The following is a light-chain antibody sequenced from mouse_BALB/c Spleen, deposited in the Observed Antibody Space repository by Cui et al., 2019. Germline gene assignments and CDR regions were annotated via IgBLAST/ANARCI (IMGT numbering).Light chain of an antibody. V-gene: IGKV10-94*01. Sequence: TQIPQTTSSLSHSLEDRVTISCRTSQGISNYLNWYQQKPDGTVKLLIYYTSSLHSGVPSRFSGSGSGTDYSLTISNLEPEDIATYYCQQYSKLPWTFGGGTKLEIK. J-gene: IGKJ1*01. CDR3: QQYSKLPWT. CDR1: QGISNY. CDR2: YTS.